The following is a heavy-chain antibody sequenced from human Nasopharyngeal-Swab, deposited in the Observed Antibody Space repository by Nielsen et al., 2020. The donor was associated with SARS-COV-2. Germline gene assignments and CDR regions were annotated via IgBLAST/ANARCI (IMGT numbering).Heavy chain of an antibody. D-gene: IGHD3-3*01. CDR3: AREKTRSVTIFGVVIA. CDR2: INPNSGGT. V-gene: IGHV1-2*02. Sequence: ASVKVSCKASGYTFTGYYMHWVRQAPGQGLEWMGWINPNSGGTNYAQKFQGRVTMTRDTSISTAYMELSRLRSDDTAVYYYAREKTRSVTIFGVVIAWGQGTLVTVSS. J-gene: IGHJ4*02. CDR1: GYTFTGYY.